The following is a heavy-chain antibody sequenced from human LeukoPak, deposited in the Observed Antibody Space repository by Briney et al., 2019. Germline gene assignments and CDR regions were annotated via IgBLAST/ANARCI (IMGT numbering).Heavy chain of an antibody. D-gene: IGHD6-13*01. CDR3: ARGWQQLVLPQFDY. CDR1: RYTFTGYY. Sequence: ASVKVSCKASRYTFTGYYMHWVRQAPGQGLEWMGWINPNSGGTNYAQKFQGRVTMTRDTSISTAYMELSRLRSDDTAVYYCARGWQQLVLPQFDYWGQGTLVTVSS. J-gene: IGHJ4*02. CDR2: INPNSGGT. V-gene: IGHV1-2*02.